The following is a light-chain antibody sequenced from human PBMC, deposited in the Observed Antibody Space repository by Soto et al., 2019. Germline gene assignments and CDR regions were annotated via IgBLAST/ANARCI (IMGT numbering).Light chain of an antibody. J-gene: IGKJ5*01. CDR3: QQDYNLPIT. CDR1: QSVSSSY. V-gene: IGKV3D-7*01. Sequence: PGERVPLSGSSSQSVSSSYLTWYQQKPGQAPRLLIYGASTRATGIPARFSGSGSGTDFTLTISSLQPEDFAVYYCQQDYNLPITFGQGTRLEI. CDR2: GAS.